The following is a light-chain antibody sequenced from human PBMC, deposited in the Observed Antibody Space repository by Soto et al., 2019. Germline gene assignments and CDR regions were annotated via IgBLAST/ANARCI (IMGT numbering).Light chain of an antibody. J-gene: IGLJ3*02. CDR2: EVS. CDR3: TSYAGSNNLV. CDR1: SSDIGGYNY. V-gene: IGLV2-8*01. Sequence: QSVLTQPPSASGSPGQSVTISCTGTSSDIGGYNYVSWYQQHPGKAHKLIIYEVSKRPSGVPDRFSGSKSGNTASLTVSGLQAEDEADYYCTSYAGSNNLVFAGGTQLTVL.